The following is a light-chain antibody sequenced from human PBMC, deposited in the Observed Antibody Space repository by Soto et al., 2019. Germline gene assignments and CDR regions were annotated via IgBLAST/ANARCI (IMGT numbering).Light chain of an antibody. J-gene: IGKJ3*01. CDR2: DAS. CDR1: QSVSSY. Sequence: EIVLTQSPATLSLSPGERATLSCRASQSVSSYLAWYQQKPGHAPRLLIYDASNRATGIPARFSGSGSGTDFTHTISSLEPEDFAVYYCQQRSNWPPIFTFGPGTKVDIK. CDR3: QQRSNWPPIFT. V-gene: IGKV3-11*01.